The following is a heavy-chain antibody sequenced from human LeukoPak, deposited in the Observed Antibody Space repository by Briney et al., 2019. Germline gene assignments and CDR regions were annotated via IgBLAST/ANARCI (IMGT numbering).Heavy chain of an antibody. V-gene: IGHV3-30-3*01. CDR2: ISYDGSNK. CDR1: GFTFSSYA. J-gene: IGHJ4*02. D-gene: IGHD2-2*01. Sequence: RSLRLSCAASGFTFSSYAMHWVRQAPGKGLEWVAVISYDGSNKYYADSVKGRFTISRDNSKNTLYLQMNSLRAEDTAVYYCARDGRFGDIVVGTRFDYWGQGTLVTVSS. CDR3: ARDGRFGDIVVGTRFDY.